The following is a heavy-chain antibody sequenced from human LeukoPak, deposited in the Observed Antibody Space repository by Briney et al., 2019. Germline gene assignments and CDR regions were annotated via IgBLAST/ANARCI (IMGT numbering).Heavy chain of an antibody. V-gene: IGHV4-34*01. J-gene: IGHJ4*02. CDR3: ARGRRGYCTNGVIMCRGYFDY. CDR2: INHSGST. Sequence: PSETLSLTCTVSGGSISSYYWSWIRQPPGKGLEWIGEINHSGSTNYNPSLKSRVTISVDTSKNQFSLKLSSVTAADTAVYYCARGRRGYCTNGVIMCRGYFDYWGQGTLVTVSS. CDR1: GGSISSYY. D-gene: IGHD2-8*01.